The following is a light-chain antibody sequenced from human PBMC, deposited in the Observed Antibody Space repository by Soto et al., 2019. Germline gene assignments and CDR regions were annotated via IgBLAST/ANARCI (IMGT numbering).Light chain of an antibody. CDR1: QSVSSTY. CDR2: GAS. V-gene: IGKV3-20*01. J-gene: IGKJ5*01. Sequence: EIVLTQSPGTLSLSPGETATLSCRASQSVSSTYLAWYQQKPGQAPGLLLYGASNRASGIPDRFAGSGSGTDFTLTISRLEPEDFATYYCQQSYSTITFGQGTRLEIK. CDR3: QQSYSTIT.